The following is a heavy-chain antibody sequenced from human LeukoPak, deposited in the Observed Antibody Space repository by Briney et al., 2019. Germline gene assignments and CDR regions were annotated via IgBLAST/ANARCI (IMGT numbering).Heavy chain of an antibody. CDR2: IWYDGSNK. V-gene: IGHV3-33*01. J-gene: IGHJ6*02. Sequence: GGSLRLSCAASGFTFSSYGMHWVRQAPGKGLEWVAVIWYDGSNKYYADSVKGRFTISGDNSKNTLYLQMNSLRAEDTAVYYCARVRSAYYYYYGMDVWGQGTTVTVSS. CDR1: GFTFSSYG. CDR3: ARVRSAYYYYYGMDV.